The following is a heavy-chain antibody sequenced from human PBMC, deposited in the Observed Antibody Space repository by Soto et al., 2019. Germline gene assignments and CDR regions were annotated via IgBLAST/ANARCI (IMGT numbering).Heavy chain of an antibody. D-gene: IGHD3-16*01. CDR3: ARTSFEDAFDI. Sequence: GGSLGLSCAAPGFTFSSYSMNWVRQAPGKGLEWVSSISSSSSYIYYADSVKGRFTISRDNTKNSLYLQMNSLRAEDTAVYYCARTSFEDAFDIWGQGTMVTVSS. J-gene: IGHJ3*02. V-gene: IGHV3-21*01. CDR2: ISSSSSYI. CDR1: GFTFSSYS.